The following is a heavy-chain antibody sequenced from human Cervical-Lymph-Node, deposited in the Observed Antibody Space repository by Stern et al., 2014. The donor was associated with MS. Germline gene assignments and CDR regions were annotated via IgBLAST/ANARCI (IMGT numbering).Heavy chain of an antibody. CDR3: ARLDCSGGSCYSGDFHY. V-gene: IGHV5-51*01. J-gene: IGHJ4*02. CDR2: IYPVDSDT. D-gene: IGHD2-15*01. Sequence: VQLVESGAEVKKPGESLKISCKGSGDNFTNYWIGWVRQMPGKGLEWMGIIYPVDSDTGYSPSFQGQVTISADKSINTAYLQWSSLKASDTAIYYCARLDCSGGSCYSGDFHYWGQGTLVTVSS. CDR1: GDNFTNYW.